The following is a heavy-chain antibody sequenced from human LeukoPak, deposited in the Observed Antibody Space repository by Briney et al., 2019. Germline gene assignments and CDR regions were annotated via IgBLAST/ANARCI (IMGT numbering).Heavy chain of an antibody. CDR1: GFTFSSYS. CDR3: ARGPRQYCSSTSCYLDY. CDR2: ISSSSSYI. V-gene: IGHV3-21*01. D-gene: IGHD2-2*01. Sequence: PGGSLRLSCAASGFTFSSYSMNWVRQAPGKGLEWVSSISSSSSYIYYADSVKGRFTISRDSAKNSLYLQMNSLRAEVTAVYYCARGPRQYCSSTSCYLDYWGQGTLVTVSS. J-gene: IGHJ4*02.